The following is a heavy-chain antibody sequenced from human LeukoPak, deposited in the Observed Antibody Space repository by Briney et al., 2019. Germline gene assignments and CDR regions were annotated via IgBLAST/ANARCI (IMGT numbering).Heavy chain of an antibody. J-gene: IGHJ4*02. Sequence: SETLSLTCTVSGGSIRSYYWSWIRQPPGKGLEWIGYTYYIGGTNYNPSLKSRVTISLDTSKNQFSLKLNSVTAADTAVYYCARRYDTSGRLDYWGQGTLVTVSS. CDR2: TYYIGGT. D-gene: IGHD3-22*01. V-gene: IGHV4-59*08. CDR3: ARRYDTSGRLDY. CDR1: GGSIRSYY.